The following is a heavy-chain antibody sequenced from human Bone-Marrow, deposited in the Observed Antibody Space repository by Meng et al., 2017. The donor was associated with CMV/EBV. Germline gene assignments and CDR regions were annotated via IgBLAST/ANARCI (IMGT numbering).Heavy chain of an antibody. V-gene: IGHV4-59*01. J-gene: IGHJ4*02. D-gene: IGHD4/OR15-4a*01. CDR3: AVGAFRSYFDY. CDR2: IYYTGSS. Sequence: SETLSLTCTVSGGSINDYYWSWIRQPPGKGLEWIGYIYYTGSSHYNPSLESRVTISVDASKNQFFLRLSSVTAADTAVHYCAVGAFRSYFDYWGQGMLVTVSS. CDR1: GGSINDYY.